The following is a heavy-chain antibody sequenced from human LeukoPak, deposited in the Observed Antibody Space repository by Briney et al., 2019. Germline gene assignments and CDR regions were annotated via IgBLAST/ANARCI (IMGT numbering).Heavy chain of an antibody. CDR3: ARGASNRFDY. J-gene: IGHJ4*02. CDR1: GCTFSNYW. D-gene: IGHD1-14*01. V-gene: IGHV3-74*01. Sequence: GGSLRLSCAASGCTFSNYWMHWVRQAPGKGLVWVSRIYTDGSSTNYADSVKGRFTISRDNAKNTLYLQMNSLRGEDTAVYYCARGASNRFDYWGQGTLVTVSS. CDR2: IYTDGSST.